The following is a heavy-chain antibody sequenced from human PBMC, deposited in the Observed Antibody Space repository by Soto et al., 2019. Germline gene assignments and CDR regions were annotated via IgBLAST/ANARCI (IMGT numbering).Heavy chain of an antibody. D-gene: IGHD6-6*01. J-gene: IGHJ4*02. CDR3: ARNTSSSGIDY. CDR1: GFTFSSYA. V-gene: IGHV3-23*01. Sequence: GGSLRLSCAASGFTFSSYAMSWVRQAPGKGLEWVSGIGGSGGATYHADSVKGRFTISRDNSKNTLYLQMNSLRAGDTAVYYCARNTSSSGIDYWGQGTLVTVSS. CDR2: IGGSGGAT.